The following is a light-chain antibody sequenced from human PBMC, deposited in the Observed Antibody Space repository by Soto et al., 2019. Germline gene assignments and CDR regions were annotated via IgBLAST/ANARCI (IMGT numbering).Light chain of an antibody. CDR3: QQYGGSPRIT. J-gene: IGKJ5*01. Sequence: EILLTQSPATLSLSPGERPTLSCRAMPSVSSYLAWYQQKPGQAPRLLIYDASIRATGIPARFSGSWSGTDFTLTINGLEPEDSAVYYCQQYGGSPRITFGQGTRLEIK. CDR1: PSVSSY. V-gene: IGKV3-11*01. CDR2: DAS.